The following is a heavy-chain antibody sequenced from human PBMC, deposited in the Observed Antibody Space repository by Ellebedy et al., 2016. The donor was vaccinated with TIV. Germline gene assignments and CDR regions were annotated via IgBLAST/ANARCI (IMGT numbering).Heavy chain of an antibody. CDR2: IIPLLGKA. Sequence: AASVKVSCKASGGTFSSYGISWVRQARGQGLEWMGGIIPLLGKANYAQTFKGRVTMTADESTYTAYMDLSSLRSEDPALYYCARVGNYYGGNPSYYFDYWGQGTLVTVSS. CDR1: GGTFSSYG. V-gene: IGHV1-69*10. J-gene: IGHJ4*02. CDR3: ARVGNYYGGNPSYYFDY. D-gene: IGHD4-23*01.